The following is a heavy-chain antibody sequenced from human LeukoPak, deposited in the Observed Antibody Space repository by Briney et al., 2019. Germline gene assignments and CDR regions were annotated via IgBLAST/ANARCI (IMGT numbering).Heavy chain of an antibody. D-gene: IGHD3-16*01. CDR1: GGSISSYY. Sequence: SETLSLTCTVSGGSISSYYWSWIRQPPGKGLEWIGYIYYSGSTNYNPSLKSRVTISVDTSKNQFSLKLSSVTAADTAVYYCARGSPPNTYYWGQGTLVTVSS. J-gene: IGHJ4*02. V-gene: IGHV4-59*01. CDR2: IYYSGST. CDR3: ARGSPPNTYY.